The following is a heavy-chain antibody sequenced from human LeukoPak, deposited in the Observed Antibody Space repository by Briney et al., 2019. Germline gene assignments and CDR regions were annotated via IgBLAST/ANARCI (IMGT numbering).Heavy chain of an antibody. CDR3: AKEGSGSSWWTDY. J-gene: IGHJ4*02. V-gene: IGHV3-21*01. Sequence: GGSLRLSCAASGFTFSSYAMSWVRQAPGKGLEWVSSISSSSSYIYYADSVKGRFTIPRDNAKNSLYLQMNSLRAEDTAVYYCAKEGSGSSWWTDYWGQGTLVTVSS. D-gene: IGHD6-13*01. CDR1: GFTFSSYA. CDR2: ISSSSSYI.